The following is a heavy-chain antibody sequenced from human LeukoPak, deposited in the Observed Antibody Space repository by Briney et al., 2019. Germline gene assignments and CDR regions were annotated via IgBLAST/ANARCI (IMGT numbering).Heavy chain of an antibody. V-gene: IGHV1-46*02. Sequence: GASVKVSCKASGYTFDVYYIHWVRQAPGQGLEWMGIFNPSGGNTNYAQRFQGRVTLTRDTSTTTVCMDLSGLRPEDTAVYYCARGRTVTNDFDLWGRGTLLTVSS. CDR1: GYTFDVYY. CDR2: FNPSGGNT. CDR3: ARGRTVTNDFDL. D-gene: IGHD4-17*01. J-gene: IGHJ2*01.